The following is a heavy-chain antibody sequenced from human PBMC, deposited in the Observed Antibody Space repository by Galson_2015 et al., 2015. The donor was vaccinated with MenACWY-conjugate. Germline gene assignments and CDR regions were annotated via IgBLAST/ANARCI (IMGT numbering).Heavy chain of an antibody. CDR3: AREMGYFDH. Sequence: SGKFSCKASGLIFTNSGFNWVRQAAGQGLEWMGWISASDGNTKYAQKFQGRVTLTTDRSTNTAYLELRNLTSDDTALYYCAREMGYFDHWGQGSLVTVSS. CDR2: ISASDGNT. V-gene: IGHV1-18*04. CDR1: GLIFTNSG. D-gene: IGHD6-13*01. J-gene: IGHJ4*02.